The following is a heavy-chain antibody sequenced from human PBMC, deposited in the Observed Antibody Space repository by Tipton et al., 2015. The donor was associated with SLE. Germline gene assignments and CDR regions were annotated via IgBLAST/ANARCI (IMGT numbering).Heavy chain of an antibody. CDR2: ISSSSSYI. J-gene: IGHJ4*02. V-gene: IGHV3-21*01. D-gene: IGHD6-19*01. CDR1: GFTFSSYS. CDR3: ARAPYSSGLDDY. Sequence: GSLRLSCAASGFTFSSYSMNWVRQAPGKGLEWVSSISSSSSYIYYADSVKGRFTISRDNAKNSLYLQMNSLRAEDTAVYYCARAPYSSGLDDYWGQGTLATVSS.